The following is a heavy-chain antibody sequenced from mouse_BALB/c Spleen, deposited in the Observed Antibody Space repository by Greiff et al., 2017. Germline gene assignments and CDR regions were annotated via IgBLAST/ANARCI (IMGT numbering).Heavy chain of an antibody. CDR1: GYTFTSYW. CDR3: ARKGTTATDYAMDY. D-gene: IGHD1-2*01. CDR2: IYPGDGDT. J-gene: IGHJ4*01. Sequence: QVQVKQSGAELARPGASVKLSCKASGYTFTSYWMQWVKQRPGQGLEWIGAIYPGDGDTRYTQKFKGKATLTADKSSSTAYMQLSSLASEDSAVYYCARKGTTATDYAMDYWGQGTSVTVSS. V-gene: IGHV1-87*01.